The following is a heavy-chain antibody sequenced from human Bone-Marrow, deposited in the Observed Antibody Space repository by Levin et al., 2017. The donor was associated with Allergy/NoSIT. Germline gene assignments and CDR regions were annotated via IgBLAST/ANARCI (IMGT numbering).Heavy chain of an antibody. CDR3: AVAMSATYQALEF. J-gene: IGHJ3*01. CDR2: IWYDGSND. V-gene: IGHV3-33*03. D-gene: IGHD2-2*01. CDR1: GFIFSSHG. Sequence: GGSLRLSCVASGFIFSSHGMHWVRQAPGRGLEWVSFIWYDGSNDDYADSVRGRFTISRDNSKNTVDLEMNSLRADDTAVHYCAVAMSATYQALEFWGQGTTVIVSS.